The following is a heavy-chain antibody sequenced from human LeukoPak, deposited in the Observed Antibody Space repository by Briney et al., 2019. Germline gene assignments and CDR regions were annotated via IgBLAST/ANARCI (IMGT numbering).Heavy chain of an antibody. V-gene: IGHV4-59*08. J-gene: IGHJ6*02. Sequence: SETLSLTCTVSGGSISSYYWSWIRQPPGKGLEWIGYIYYSGSTNYNPSLKSRVTTSVDTSKNQFSLKLSSVTAADTAVYYCARQGIAAAGTGYYYGMDVWGQGTTVTVS. CDR2: IYYSGST. D-gene: IGHD6-13*01. CDR3: ARQGIAAAGTGYYYGMDV. CDR1: GGSISSYY.